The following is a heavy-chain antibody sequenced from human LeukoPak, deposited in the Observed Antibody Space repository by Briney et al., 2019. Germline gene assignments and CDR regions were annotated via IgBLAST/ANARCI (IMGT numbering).Heavy chain of an antibody. V-gene: IGHV1-18*01. J-gene: IGHJ3*02. CDR2: ISAYNGNT. Sequence: ASVKVSCKASGYTFTSYGISWVRQAPGQGLEWMGWISAYNGNTNYAQKLQGRVTMTTDTSTSTAYMELRSLRSDDTAVYYCARDADGYNSGAFDIWGQGTMVTVSS. D-gene: IGHD5-24*01. CDR1: GYTFTSYG. CDR3: ARDADGYNSGAFDI.